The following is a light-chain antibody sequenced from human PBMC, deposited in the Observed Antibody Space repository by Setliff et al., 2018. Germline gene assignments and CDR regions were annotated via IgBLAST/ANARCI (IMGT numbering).Light chain of an antibody. CDR1: SSNLGSGFT. Sequence: QSALAQPPSVSGAPGQRVTISCTGSSSNLGSGFTVHWYQQLPGTAPKLLIYSNNNRPSGVPDRFSASKSGTSASLVITGLRAEDEADYYCQSYDISLTGYVFGTGTKVTVL. CDR2: SNN. CDR3: QSYDISLTGYV. V-gene: IGLV1-40*01. J-gene: IGLJ1*01.